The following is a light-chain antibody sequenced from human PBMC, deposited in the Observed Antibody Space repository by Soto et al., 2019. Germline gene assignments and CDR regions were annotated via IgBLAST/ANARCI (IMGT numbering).Light chain of an antibody. CDR2: DAS. CDR1: QSVSSY. V-gene: IGKV3-11*01. CDR3: TQRSIRCLT. J-gene: IGKJ1*01. Sequence: EIVLTQAPATLSLSPRERATLSCRASQSVSSYLARYQHKPGQAPRLLSYDASNRATGIPGRFSGSGSGTVFTLTISSLEHADLAADSCTQRSIRCLTFGKETKVAIK.